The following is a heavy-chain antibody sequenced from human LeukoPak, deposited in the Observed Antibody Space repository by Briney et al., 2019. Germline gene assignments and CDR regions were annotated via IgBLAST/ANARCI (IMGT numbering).Heavy chain of an antibody. V-gene: IGHV1-69*13. CDR3: ARATPGYYDSSGYYRYFDY. CDR1: GGTFSSYA. Sequence: SVKVSCKASGGTFSSYAISWVRQAPGQGLEWKGGIIPIFGTANYAQKFQGRVTITADESTSTAYMELSSLRSEDTAVYYCARATPGYYDSSGYYRYFDYWGQGTLVTVSS. D-gene: IGHD3-22*01. CDR2: IIPIFGTA. J-gene: IGHJ4*02.